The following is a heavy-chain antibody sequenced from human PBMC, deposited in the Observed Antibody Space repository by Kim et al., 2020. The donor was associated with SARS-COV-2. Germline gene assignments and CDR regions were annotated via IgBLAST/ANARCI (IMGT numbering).Heavy chain of an antibody. CDR2: T. J-gene: IGHJ4*02. CDR3: ARGGVATIWSY. Sequence: TNYNPSIKSRVTMSVDTSKNQFSLNLTSVTPADTAVYYCARGGVATIWSYWGQGTLVTVSS. V-gene: IGHV4-59*09. D-gene: IGHD5-12*01.